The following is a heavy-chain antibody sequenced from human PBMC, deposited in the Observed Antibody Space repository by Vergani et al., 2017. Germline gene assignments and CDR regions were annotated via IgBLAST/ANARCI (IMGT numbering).Heavy chain of an antibody. V-gene: IGHV1-18*01. D-gene: IGHD5-18*01. CDR3: ARSIQVWSHFDY. Sequence: QVQLVHSGAEVKKPGASVKVSCKASGYTFTSYGISWVRQAPGQGLEWMGWISPYNGNTNYAQNLQGRVTMTTDKSTSTAYMELRSLGSDDTAVYYCARSIQVWSHFDYWGQGTLVTVSS. CDR1: GYTFTSYG. CDR2: ISPYNGNT. J-gene: IGHJ4*02.